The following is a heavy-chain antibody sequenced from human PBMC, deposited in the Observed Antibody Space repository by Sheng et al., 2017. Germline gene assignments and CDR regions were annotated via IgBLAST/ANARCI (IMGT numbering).Heavy chain of an antibody. J-gene: IGHJ4*02. V-gene: IGHV3-30-3*01. CDR1: GFTFSSYA. CDR3: ARAIAVAEGFDY. D-gene: IGHD6-19*01. Sequence: QVQLVESGGGVVQPGRSLRLSCAASGFTFSSYAMHWVRQAPGKGLEWVAVISYDGSNKYYADSVKGRFTISRDNSKNTLYLQMNSLRAEDTAVYYCARAIAVAEGFDYWGQGTLVTVSS. CDR2: ISYDGSNK.